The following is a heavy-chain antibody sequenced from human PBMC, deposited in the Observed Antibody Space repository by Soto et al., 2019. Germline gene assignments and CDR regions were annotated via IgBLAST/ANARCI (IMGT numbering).Heavy chain of an antibody. CDR2: ISAYNGNT. CDR1: GYTFASYG. CDR3: ARRYCRGGSCYSPASDY. J-gene: IGHJ4*02. D-gene: IGHD2-15*01. Sequence: ASVKVSCKASGYTFASYGISWVRQAPGQGLEWMGWISAYNGNTNYAQKLQGRVTMTTDTSTSTAYMELRSLRSDDTAVYYCARRYCRGGSCYSPASDYWGQGTLVTVSS. V-gene: IGHV1-18*04.